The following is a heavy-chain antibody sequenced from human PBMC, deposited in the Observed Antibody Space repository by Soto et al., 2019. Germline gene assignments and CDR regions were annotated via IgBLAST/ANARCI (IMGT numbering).Heavy chain of an antibody. J-gene: IGHJ4*02. CDR1: GYTFTSYY. CDR2: INPSGGST. CDR3: AREPVRFYGDAETFN. D-gene: IGHD4-17*01. V-gene: IGHV1-46*01. Sequence: ASVKVSCKASGYTFTSYYMHWVRQAPGQGLEWMGIINPSGGSTSYAQKFQGRVTMTRDTSTSTVYMELSSLRPEDTAVYYCAREPVRFYGDAETFNWGQGTLVTVSS.